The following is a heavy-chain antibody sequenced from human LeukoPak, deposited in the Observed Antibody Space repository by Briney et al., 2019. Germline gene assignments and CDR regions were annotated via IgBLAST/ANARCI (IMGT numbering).Heavy chain of an antibody. V-gene: IGHV4-59*01. CDR1: GGSISSYY. CDR2: IYYSGST. D-gene: IGHD4-17*01. Sequence: SETLSLTCTVSGGSISSYYWSWIRQPPGKGLEWIGYIYYSGSTNYNPSLKSRVTISVDTSKNQCSLKLSSVTAADTAVYYCARMTVTSDAFDIWGQGTMVTVSS. J-gene: IGHJ3*02. CDR3: ARMTVTSDAFDI.